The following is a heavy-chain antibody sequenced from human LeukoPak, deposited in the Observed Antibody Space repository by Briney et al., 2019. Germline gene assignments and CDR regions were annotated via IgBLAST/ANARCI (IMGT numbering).Heavy chain of an antibody. CDR3: TTDLIPDSSGYVIDY. CDR2: IKSKTDGGTT. CDR1: GFTFSNAW. Sequence: GVTLRLSCAASGFTFSNAWMSWVRQAPGKGLEWVGRIKSKTDGGTTDYAAPVKGRFTISRDDSKNTLYLQMNSLKTEDTAVYYCTTDLIPDSSGYVIDYWGQGTLVTVSS. V-gene: IGHV3-15*01. D-gene: IGHD3-22*01. J-gene: IGHJ4*02.